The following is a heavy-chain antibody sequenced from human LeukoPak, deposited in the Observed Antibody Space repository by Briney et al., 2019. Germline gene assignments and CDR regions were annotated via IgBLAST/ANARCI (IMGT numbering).Heavy chain of an antibody. CDR2: ISSSSSYI. J-gene: IGHJ4*02. Sequence: GGSLRLSCAASGFTFSSYSMNWVRQAPGKGLEWVSSISSSSSYIYYADSVKGRFTISRDNAKNSLYLQMNSLRAEDTAVYYCARDLSTPQQWLGYYFDYWGQGTLVTVSS. CDR3: ARDLSTPQQWLGYYFDY. CDR1: GFTFSSYS. D-gene: IGHD6-19*01. V-gene: IGHV3-21*01.